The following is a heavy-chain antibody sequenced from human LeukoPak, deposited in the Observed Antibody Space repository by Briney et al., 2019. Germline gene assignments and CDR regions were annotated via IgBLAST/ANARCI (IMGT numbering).Heavy chain of an antibody. J-gene: IGHJ3*02. V-gene: IGHV3-11*04. CDR1: GFTFSDCY. Sequence: PGGSLRLSCAASGFTFSDCYMSWIRQAPGKGLEWVSYISSSGSGSTVYYADSVKGRFTISRDNAKNSLYLQLNSLRAEDTAVYYCARDREVNWGHDAFDIWGQGTMVTVSS. CDR2: ISSSGSGSTV. CDR3: ARDREVNWGHDAFDI. D-gene: IGHD7-27*01.